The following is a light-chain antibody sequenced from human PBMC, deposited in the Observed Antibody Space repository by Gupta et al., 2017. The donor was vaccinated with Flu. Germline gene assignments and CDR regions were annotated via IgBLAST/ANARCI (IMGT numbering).Light chain of an antibody. Sequence: SALPQPASVSGSPGPSIPISCTGASSDLNNYNYVSWHQQHPGKGPKLMIYDVNNRPSGISARFSGSKSGTTASLTISGLQAEDEAHYYCASYTGSSTWVFGGGTKLTVL. V-gene: IGLV2-14*03. J-gene: IGLJ3*02. CDR3: ASYTGSSTWV. CDR1: SSDLNNYNY. CDR2: DVN.